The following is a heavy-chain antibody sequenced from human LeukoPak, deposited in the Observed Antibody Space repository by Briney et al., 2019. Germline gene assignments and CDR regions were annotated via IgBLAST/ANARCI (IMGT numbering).Heavy chain of an antibody. J-gene: IGHJ4*02. CDR1: GYTFTGYY. V-gene: IGHV1-2*02. D-gene: IGHD3-22*01. Sequence: GASVTVSCKASGYTFTGYYMHWVRQATGQGLEWMGWINANSGDTKYAQKFQGRVTMTRDTSISTAYMELSRLRSDDTAMYYCAREISGYSDYWGQGTLVTVSS. CDR3: AREISGYSDY. CDR2: INANSGDT.